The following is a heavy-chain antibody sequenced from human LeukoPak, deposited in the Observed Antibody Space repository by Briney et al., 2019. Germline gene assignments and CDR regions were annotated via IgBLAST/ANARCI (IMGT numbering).Heavy chain of an antibody. D-gene: IGHD3-3*01. V-gene: IGHV4-4*02. CDR1: GGSISSSNW. CDR2: IYHSGST. Sequence: PSETLSLTCAVSGGSISSSNWWSWVRQPPGKGLEWIGEIYHSGSTNYNPSLKSRVTISVDKSKNQFSLKLSSVTAADTAVYYCARMRGLRRDAFDIWGQGTMVTVSS. J-gene: IGHJ3*02. CDR3: ARMRGLRRDAFDI.